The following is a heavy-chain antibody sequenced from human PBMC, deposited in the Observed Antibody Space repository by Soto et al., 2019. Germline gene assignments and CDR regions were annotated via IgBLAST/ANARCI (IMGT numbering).Heavy chain of an antibody. CDR3: AKATATGGGAFDI. CDR1: GFICSSYD. V-gene: IGHV3-23*01. D-gene: IGHD2-8*02. J-gene: IGHJ3*02. CDR2: ILVDGRT. Sequence: QPGGSLRLSCAASGFICSSYDMSWVRQAPGKGLEWVSTILVDGRTFYVDSVKGRFTISRDSSNNMVYLQMNSLTAGDTALYYCAKATATGGGAFDICGQGTMVTVSS.